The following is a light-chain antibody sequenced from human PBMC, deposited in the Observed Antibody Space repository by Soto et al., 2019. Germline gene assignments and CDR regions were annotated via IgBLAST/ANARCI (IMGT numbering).Light chain of an antibody. CDR1: SSDVGGYTY. V-gene: IGLV2-14*01. J-gene: IGLJ1*01. CDR3: SSYTSSSTFV. Sequence: QSALTQPASVSGSPGQSITISCTGTSSDVGGYTYVSWYQQHPGKAPKLMLYDVSNRPSGVSIRFSGSKSGNTASLTISGLQAEDEADYYCSSYTSSSTFVFGTGTKLTVL. CDR2: DVS.